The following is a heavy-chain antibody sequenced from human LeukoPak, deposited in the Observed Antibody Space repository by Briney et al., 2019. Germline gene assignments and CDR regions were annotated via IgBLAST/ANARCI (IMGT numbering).Heavy chain of an antibody. V-gene: IGHV3-66*01. CDR2: IYSGGST. Sequence: GGSLRLSCAASGFTVSSNYMSWVRQAPGEGLEWVSVIYSGGSTYYADSVKGRFTISRDNSKNTLYLQMNSLRAEDTAVYYCARYIIRTTPYGMDVWGQGTTVTVSS. D-gene: IGHD4-11*01. CDR3: ARYIIRTTPYGMDV. J-gene: IGHJ6*02. CDR1: GFTVSSNY.